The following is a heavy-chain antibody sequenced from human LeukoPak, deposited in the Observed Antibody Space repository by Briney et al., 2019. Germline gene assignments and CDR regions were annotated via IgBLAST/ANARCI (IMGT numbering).Heavy chain of an antibody. V-gene: IGHV1-2*02. D-gene: IGHD6-19*01. CDR3: ARAYSGGHYYYYMDV. Sequence: ASVKVSCKTSGYTFTGYYMHWVRQAPGQGLEWMGWINPNSGGTNYAQKFQGRVTMTRDTSISTAYMELSRLRSDDTAVYYCARAYSGGHYYYYMDVWGKGTTVTVSS. CDR1: GYTFTGYY. CDR2: INPNSGGT. J-gene: IGHJ6*03.